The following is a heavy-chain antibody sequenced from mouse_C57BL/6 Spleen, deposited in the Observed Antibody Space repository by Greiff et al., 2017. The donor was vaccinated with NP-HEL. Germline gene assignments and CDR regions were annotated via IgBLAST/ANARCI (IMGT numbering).Heavy chain of an antibody. CDR3: ARRRGDGDYFDY. V-gene: IGHV5-9*01. Sequence: EVQRVESGGGLVKPGGSLKLSCAASGFTFSSYTMSWVRQTPEKRLEWVATISGGGGNTYYPDSVKGRFTISRDNAKNTLYLQMSSLRSEDTALYYCARRRGDGDYFDYWGQGTTLTVSS. J-gene: IGHJ2*01. CDR1: GFTFSSYT. CDR2: ISGGGGNT.